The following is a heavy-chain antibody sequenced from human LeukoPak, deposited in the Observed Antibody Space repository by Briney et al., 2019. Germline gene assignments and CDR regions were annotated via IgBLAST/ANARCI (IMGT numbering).Heavy chain of an antibody. Sequence: PSETLSLTCTVSGVSISGYFWSWIRQPAGKGPEWIGRIYTNENTNYSPSLKSRVTMSVDTSKNQFSLKLTSVTAADTAVYYCARERGETYCGGNCYYFGYWGPGTVVTVSS. V-gene: IGHV4-4*07. CDR1: GVSISGYF. CDR3: ARERGETYCGGNCYYFGY. D-gene: IGHD2-21*01. CDR2: IYTNENT. J-gene: IGHJ4*02.